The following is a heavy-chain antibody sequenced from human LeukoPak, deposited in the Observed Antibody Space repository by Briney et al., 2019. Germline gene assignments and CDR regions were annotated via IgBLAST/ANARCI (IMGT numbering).Heavy chain of an antibody. V-gene: IGHV3-7*01. CDR1: GFTFSSYG. Sequence: PGGSLRLSCAASGFTFSSYGMHWVRQAPGKGLEWVATINQHASEKYYVDSVKGRFTISRDNAKDSLNLQMDSLRAEDTAVYFCARDGGHYGDLDYWGQGTLVTVSS. D-gene: IGHD4-17*01. J-gene: IGHJ4*02. CDR3: ARDGGHYGDLDY. CDR2: INQHASEK.